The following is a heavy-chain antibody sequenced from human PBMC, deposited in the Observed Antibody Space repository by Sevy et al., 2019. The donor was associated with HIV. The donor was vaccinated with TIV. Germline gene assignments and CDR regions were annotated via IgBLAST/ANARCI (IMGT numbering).Heavy chain of an antibody. CDR3: AREWGFAMANAFDI. CDR1: GYTFIDYY. Sequence: ASVKVSCKASGYTFIDYYLIWVRQAPGQGLEWMGRFNPNGGDTNYPQKFQGRVTMTRDASINSAYMELSRLTSDDTAVYYCAREWGFAMANAFDIWGPGTMVTVSS. D-gene: IGHD2-2*01. CDR2: FNPNGGDT. V-gene: IGHV1-2*06. J-gene: IGHJ3*02.